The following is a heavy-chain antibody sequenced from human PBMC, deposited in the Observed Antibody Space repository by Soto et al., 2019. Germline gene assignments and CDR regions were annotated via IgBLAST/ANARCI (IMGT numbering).Heavy chain of an antibody. CDR2: IYYSGST. D-gene: IGHD3-9*01. V-gene: IGHV4-59*01. CDR3: ARGPSWEGGFYSFTGYPGGFDP. CDR1: GGSISSYY. Sequence: SETLSLTCTVSGGSISSYYWSWIRQPPGKGLEWIGYIYYSGSTNYNPSLKSRVTISVDTSKNQFSLKLSSVTAADTAVYYCARGPSWEGGFYSFTGYPGGFDPCGQLSLVPVSS. J-gene: IGHJ5*02.